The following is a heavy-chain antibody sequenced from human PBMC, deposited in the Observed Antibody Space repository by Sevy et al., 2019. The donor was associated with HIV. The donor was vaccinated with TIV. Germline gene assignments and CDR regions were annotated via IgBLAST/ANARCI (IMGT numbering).Heavy chain of an antibody. CDR1: GYSFSDYW. J-gene: IGHJ6*02. CDR2: SYPGDSDT. D-gene: IGHD1-1*01. CDR3: AGGARGTLPSYYYYTMDV. Sequence: GESLKISCKGSGYSFSDYWVGWVRHMPGKGLEWMGISYPGDSDTTYSPAFQGQVTISAAKSISTAYLQWSSLKDSDTAIYYCAGGARGTLPSYYYYTMDVWGQGTTVTVSS. V-gene: IGHV5-51*01.